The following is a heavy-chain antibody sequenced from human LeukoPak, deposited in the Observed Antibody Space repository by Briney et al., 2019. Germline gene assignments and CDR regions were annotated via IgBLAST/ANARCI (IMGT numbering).Heavy chain of an antibody. CDR1: GGSISSYY. J-gene: IGHJ6*03. V-gene: IGHV4-4*07. D-gene: IGHD6-13*01. CDR3: ARESSSWGYYYYFMDV. CDR2: IYSSGST. Sequence: PSETLSLTCTVSGGSISSYYWSWIRQPAGKGLEWIGRIYSSGSTNYNPSLKSRVTMSVDTSKNQFSLKLSSVTAADTAVYYCARESSSWGYYYYFMDVWGKGTTVTVSS.